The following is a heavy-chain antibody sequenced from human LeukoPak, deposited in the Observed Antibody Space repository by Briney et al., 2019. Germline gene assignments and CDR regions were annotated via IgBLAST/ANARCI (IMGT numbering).Heavy chain of an antibody. CDR2: IYYSGST. D-gene: IGHD3-22*01. Sequence: PSETLSLTCTVSGGSISSYYWSWIRQPPGKGLEWIGYIYYSGSTNYNPPLKSRVTISVDTSKNQFSLKLSSVTAADTAVYYCARLKKPTKYYYDSSGAGDLYYFDYWGQGTLVTVSS. J-gene: IGHJ4*02. V-gene: IGHV4-59*08. CDR1: GGSISSYY. CDR3: ARLKKPTKYYYDSSGAGDLYYFDY.